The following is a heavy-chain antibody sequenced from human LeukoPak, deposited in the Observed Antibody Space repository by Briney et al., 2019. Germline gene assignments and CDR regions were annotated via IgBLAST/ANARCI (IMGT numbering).Heavy chain of an antibody. CDR2: ISGSGGST. J-gene: IGHJ5*02. CDR1: GFTFSSYG. V-gene: IGHV3-23*01. D-gene: IGHD2-2*01. Sequence: PGGSLRLSCAASGFTFSSYGMSWVRQAPGKGLEWVSAISGSGGSTYYADSVKGRFTVSRDNSKNTLYLQMNSLRAEDTAVYYCAKDLWIVVVPAAHNWFDPWGQGTLVTVSS. CDR3: AKDLWIVVVPAAHNWFDP.